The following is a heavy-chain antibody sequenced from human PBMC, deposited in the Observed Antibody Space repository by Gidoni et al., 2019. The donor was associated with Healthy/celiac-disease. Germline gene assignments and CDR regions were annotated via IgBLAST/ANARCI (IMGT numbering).Heavy chain of an antibody. Sequence: EVQLLVSGGRLVQPGGSLRLSCAASGFTFSTYARGWARQAPGKGLEWVSAISGSGGSKNYADSVKGRFTISRDNSKNTLYLQMNSLRAEDTAVYYCAKVLGDYYGSGSYPPFDYWGQGTLVTVSS. V-gene: IGHV3-23*01. CDR1: GFTFSTYA. D-gene: IGHD3-10*01. CDR2: ISGSGGSK. CDR3: AKVLGDYYGSGSYPPFDY. J-gene: IGHJ4*02.